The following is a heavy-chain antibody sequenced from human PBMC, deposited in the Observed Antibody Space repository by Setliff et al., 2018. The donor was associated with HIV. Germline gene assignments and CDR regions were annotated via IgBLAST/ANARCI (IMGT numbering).Heavy chain of an antibody. J-gene: IGHJ4*02. D-gene: IGHD1-26*01. CDR1: GFSMSNFYY. V-gene: IGHV4-38-2*01. Sequence: TLSLTCDVSGFSMSNFYYWGWIRQPPGKGLEWIGSVYHRGETYYKPSLKGRVTISIDSSKNQVSLNLRAVTAADTAVYYCARYWGSYPEHFDYWGQGTLVTVSS. CDR3: ARYWGSYPEHFDY. CDR2: VYHRGET.